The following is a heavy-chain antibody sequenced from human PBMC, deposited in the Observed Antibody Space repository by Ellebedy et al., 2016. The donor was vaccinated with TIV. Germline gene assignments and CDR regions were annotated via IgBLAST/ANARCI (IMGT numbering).Heavy chain of an antibody. J-gene: IGHJ4*02. Sequence: GESLKISXEASGYSLRRYAMNWVRQAPGKGLEWVAYTSISSSNIHYAESVNGRFTISRDNAKNSLYLQMNSLRDEDTAVSYCAGAPSSGNSWYYYLNYWGQGTLVTVSS. CDR3: AGAPSSGNSWYYYLNY. V-gene: IGHV3-48*02. D-gene: IGHD6-13*01. CDR2: TSISSSNI. CDR1: GYSLRRYA.